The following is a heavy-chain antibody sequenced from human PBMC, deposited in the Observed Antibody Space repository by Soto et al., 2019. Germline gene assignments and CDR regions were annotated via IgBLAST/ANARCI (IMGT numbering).Heavy chain of an antibody. J-gene: IGHJ4*02. CDR1: GFTFSSYW. CDR3: ARDPLPYYDFWSGPDY. CDR2: IHNDGSTT. Sequence: GGSLRLSCAASGFTFSSYWMHWVRQAPGKGLMWVSRIHNDGSTTRYADSVKGRFTISRDNSKNTLYLQMNSLRAEDTAVYYCARDPLPYYDFWSGPDYWGQGTLVTVSS. D-gene: IGHD3-3*01. V-gene: IGHV3-74*01.